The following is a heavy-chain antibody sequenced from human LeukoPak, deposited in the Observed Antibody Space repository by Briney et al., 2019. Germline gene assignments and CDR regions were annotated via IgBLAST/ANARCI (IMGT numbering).Heavy chain of an antibody. CDR3: ARGLVPATPIWGY. CDR1: GGSFSGYY. V-gene: IGHV4-34*01. Sequence: SETLSVTCAVYGGSFSGYYWSWIRPPPGKGLEWIGEINHSGSTNYNPSLKSRVTVSVDTSKNQLSLKLRSVTAADTAVYYCARGLVPATPIWGYWGLGTLVTVSS. CDR2: INHSGST. D-gene: IGHD2-15*01. J-gene: IGHJ4*02.